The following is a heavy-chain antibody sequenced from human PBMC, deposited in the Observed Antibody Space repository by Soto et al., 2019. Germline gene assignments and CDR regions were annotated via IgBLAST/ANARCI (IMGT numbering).Heavy chain of an antibody. CDR2: IYYSGST. Sequence: QVQLQESGPGLVKPSQTLSLTCTVSGGSISSGGYYWSWIRQHPGKGLEWIGYIYYSGSTYYNPSLKSRVTISVDTSKNQFSLKLSSVTAADTAVYYCARRITAVTGTPFDYWGQGTLVTVSS. CDR3: ARRITAVTGTPFDY. J-gene: IGHJ4*02. V-gene: IGHV4-31*03. CDR1: GGSISSGGYY. D-gene: IGHD1-7*01.